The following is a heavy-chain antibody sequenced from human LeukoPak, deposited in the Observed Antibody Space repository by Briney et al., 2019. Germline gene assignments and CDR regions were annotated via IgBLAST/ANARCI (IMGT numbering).Heavy chain of an antibody. CDR2: IYSGGST. CDR1: GFTVSSNY. Sequence: PGGSLGLSCAASGFTVSSNYMSWVRQAPGKGLEWVSVIYSGGSTYYADSVKGRFTISRDNSKNTLYLQMNSLRAEDTAVYYCARGPGYCSSTSCYTEAFDIWGQGTMVTVSS. J-gene: IGHJ3*02. V-gene: IGHV3-66*02. D-gene: IGHD2-2*02. CDR3: ARGPGYCSSTSCYTEAFDI.